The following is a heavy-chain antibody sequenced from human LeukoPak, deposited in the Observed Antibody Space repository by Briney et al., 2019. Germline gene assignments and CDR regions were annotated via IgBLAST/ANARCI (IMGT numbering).Heavy chain of an antibody. CDR1: GGSLSSGRYY. CDR2: IYTSGST. V-gene: IGHV4-61*02. J-gene: IGHJ5*02. Sequence: SETLSLTCTVSGGSLSSGRYYWSWIRQPAGKGLEWIGRIYTSGSTNYNPSLKSRVTISVDTSKNQFSLKLSSVTAADTAVYYCARVWGDSSGYTHNWFDPWGQGTLVTVSS. CDR3: ARVWGDSSGYTHNWFDP. D-gene: IGHD3-22*01.